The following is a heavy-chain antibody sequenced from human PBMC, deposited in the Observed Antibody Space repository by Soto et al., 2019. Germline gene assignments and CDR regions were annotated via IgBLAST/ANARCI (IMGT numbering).Heavy chain of an antibody. CDR2: IRGNGHTR. Sequence: PGGFLIRSCADSGFIFTSYAMSRFRPPPEKGQEWITDIRGNGHTRHYVDSVKGRFTISRDNAKNSLYLQMISLRAEDTALYYWASENWHVFDHWGQGTPVTVTS. V-gene: IGHV3-23*01. J-gene: IGHJ4*02. D-gene: IGHD1-1*01. CDR1: GFIFTSYA. CDR3: ASENWHVFDH.